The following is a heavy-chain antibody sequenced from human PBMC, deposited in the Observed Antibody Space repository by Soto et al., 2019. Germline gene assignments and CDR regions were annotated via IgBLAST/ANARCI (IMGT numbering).Heavy chain of an antibody. D-gene: IGHD6-13*01. CDR2: IIPILGIA. CDR1: GGTFSSYT. J-gene: IGHJ5*02. CDR3: AEGIAAAGWFDP. Sequence: SVKVSSKASGGTFSSYTISWVRQAPGQGLEWMGRIIPILGIANYAQKFQGRVTITADKSTSTAYMELSSLRSEDKAVYYCAEGIAAAGWFDPRGQGTLVTVSS. V-gene: IGHV1-69*02.